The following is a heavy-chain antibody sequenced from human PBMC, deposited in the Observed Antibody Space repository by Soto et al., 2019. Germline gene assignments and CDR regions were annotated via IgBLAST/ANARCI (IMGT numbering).Heavy chain of an antibody. CDR3: ARDGTEYYGEYYDY. D-gene: IGHD4-17*01. Sequence: GGSLRLSCATSGFTFSDYYMSWIRQAPGEGLEWVSYIGTRGNTKYYADSVRGRFTISRDNAKNSLYLQMNSLRADDTAVYYCARDGTEYYGEYYDYWGQGIPVTVPQ. CDR2: IGTRGNTK. J-gene: IGHJ4*02. V-gene: IGHV3-11*01. CDR1: GFTFSDYY.